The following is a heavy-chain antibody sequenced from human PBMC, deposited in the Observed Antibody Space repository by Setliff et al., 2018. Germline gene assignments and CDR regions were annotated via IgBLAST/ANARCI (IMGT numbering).Heavy chain of an antibody. D-gene: IGHD2-8*01. V-gene: IGHV4-4*08. CDR3: AREGFYCTNGVCYRPLDY. CDR2: IYSSGST. Sequence: PSETLSLTCTVSGDSIINYYWSWIRQPPGKGLEWIGNIYSSGSTNYNPSLKSRVTISVDTSKNQFSLNLTSVTAADTAVYYCAREGFYCTNGVCYRPLDYWGQGTLVTAPQ. J-gene: IGHJ4*02. CDR1: GDSIINYY.